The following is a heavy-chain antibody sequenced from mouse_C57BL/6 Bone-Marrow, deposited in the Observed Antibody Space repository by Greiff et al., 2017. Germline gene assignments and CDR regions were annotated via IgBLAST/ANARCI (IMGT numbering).Heavy chain of an antibody. CDR2: IYPRSGKN. Sequence: VQLQQSGAELARPGASVKLSCKASGYTFTSYGISWVKQRPGKGLEWIGEIYPRSGKNYYNEKFKGKDTLTADNSSSTAYMALRSLTSEDSAVYSCSRSKGSSYWFAYWGQGTLVTVSA. D-gene: IGHD1-1*01. CDR3: SRSKGSSYWFAY. J-gene: IGHJ3*01. V-gene: IGHV1-81*01. CDR1: GYTFTSYG.